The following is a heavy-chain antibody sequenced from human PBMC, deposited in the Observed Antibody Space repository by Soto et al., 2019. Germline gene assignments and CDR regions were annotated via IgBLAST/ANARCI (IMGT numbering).Heavy chain of an antibody. J-gene: IGHJ6*02. D-gene: IGHD6-19*01. CDR2: ISGSGGST. CDR3: ARIKSNGWSVGMDV. Sequence: GGSLRLSCEASAFTFSSYAMSWVRQAPGKGLEWVSAISGSGGSTYYADSVKSRLTISKDTSKSQVVLTMTNLDPVDTATYYCARIKSNGWSVGMDVWGRGTTVTVSS. CDR1: AFTFSSYA. V-gene: IGHV3-23*01.